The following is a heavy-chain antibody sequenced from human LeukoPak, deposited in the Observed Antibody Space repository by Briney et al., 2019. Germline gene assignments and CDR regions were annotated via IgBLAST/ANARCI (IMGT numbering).Heavy chain of an antibody. J-gene: IGHJ4*02. V-gene: IGHV1-24*01. CDR1: GYTLTELS. CDR2: FDPEDGET. D-gene: IGHD3-3*01. Sequence: ASVKVSCKVSGYTLTELSMHWVRQAPGKGLEWMGGFDPEDGETIYAQKFQGRVTMTEDTSTDTAYMELSSLRSEDTAVYYCAKDPRRNFWSGFRHFDYWGQGTLVTVSS. CDR3: AKDPRRNFWSGFRHFDY.